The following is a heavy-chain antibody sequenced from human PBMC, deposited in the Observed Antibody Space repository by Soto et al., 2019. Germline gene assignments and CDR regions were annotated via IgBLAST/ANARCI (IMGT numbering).Heavy chain of an antibody. CDR2: IIPIFGTA. CDR3: ARVGGRDGYNYYYYYYGMDV. CDR1: GGTFSSYA. V-gene: IGHV1-69*13. D-gene: IGHD5-12*01. Sequence: ASVKVSCKASGGTFSSYAISWVRQAPGQGLEWMGGIIPIFGTANYAQKFQGRVTITADESTSTAYMELSSLRSEDTAVYYCARVGGRDGYNYYYYYYGMDVWGQGTTVTVSS. J-gene: IGHJ6*02.